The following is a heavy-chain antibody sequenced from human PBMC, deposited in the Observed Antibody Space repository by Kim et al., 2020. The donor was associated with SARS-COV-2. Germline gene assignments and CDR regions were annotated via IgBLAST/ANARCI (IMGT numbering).Heavy chain of an antibody. CDR3: ARGPWGSYWDY. J-gene: IGHJ4*02. CDR2: SRNKANSYTT. V-gene: IGHV3-72*01. D-gene: IGHD3-16*01. Sequence: GGSLRLSCAASGFTFSDHYMDWVRQAPGKGLEWVGRSRNKANSYTTAYAASVKGRFTISRDASKNSLYLQMNTLKTEDTAVYYCARGPWGSYWDYWGQGTLVTVSS. CDR1: GFTFSDHY.